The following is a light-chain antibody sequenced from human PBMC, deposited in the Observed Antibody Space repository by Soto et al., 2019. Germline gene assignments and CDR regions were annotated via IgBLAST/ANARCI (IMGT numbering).Light chain of an antibody. J-gene: IGKJ4*01. V-gene: IGKV3D-15*01. CDR1: QSVSSN. CDR3: EQYDKSIT. CDR2: GAS. Sequence: EIAMTQSPATLSVSPGERATLSCRASQSVSSNLAWYQHKPGQAPRLLIYGASSRATGIPDRFSGSGSGTDFTLTINRLEPEDFAVYYCEQYDKSITFGGGTKVDIK.